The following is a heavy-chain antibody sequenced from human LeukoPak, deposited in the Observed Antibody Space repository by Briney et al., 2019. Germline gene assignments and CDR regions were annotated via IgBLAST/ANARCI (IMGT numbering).Heavy chain of an antibody. Sequence: MSGGSLRLSCAASGFTFGSYSMNWVRQAPGKGLEWVSSISSSSSYIYYADSVKGRFTISRDNAKNSLYLQMNSLRAEDTAVNYCARGFYDYYDSSERGIDYWGQGTLVTVSS. CDR1: GFTFGSYS. D-gene: IGHD3-22*01. V-gene: IGHV3-21*01. CDR3: ARGFYDYYDSSERGIDY. J-gene: IGHJ4*02. CDR2: ISSSSSYI.